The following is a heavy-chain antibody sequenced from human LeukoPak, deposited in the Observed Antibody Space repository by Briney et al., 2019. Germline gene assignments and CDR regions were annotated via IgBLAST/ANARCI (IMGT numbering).Heavy chain of an antibody. D-gene: IGHD5-24*01. Sequence: GGSLRLSCAASGFTFSTYAMSWVRQAPGKGLEWDSTISDSGGTTYYAESVEGRFTISRDNSKNTLYLHMNSLRAEDTALYYCVKYTIYYFGMDVWGQGTTVTVSS. CDR2: ISDSGGTT. V-gene: IGHV3-23*01. CDR3: VKYTIYYFGMDV. J-gene: IGHJ6*02. CDR1: GFTFSTYA.